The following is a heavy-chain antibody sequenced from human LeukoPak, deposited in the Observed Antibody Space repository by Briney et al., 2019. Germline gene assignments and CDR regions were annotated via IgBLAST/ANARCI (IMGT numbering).Heavy chain of an antibody. CDR1: GGSISSYY. CDR2: IYTSGST. CDR3: ARDLYCSSTSCYWFDP. J-gene: IGHJ5*02. V-gene: IGHV4-4*07. Sequence: SGTLSLTCTVSGGSISSYYWSWIRQPAGKGLEWIGRIYTSGSTNYNPSLKSRVTMSVDTSKNQFSLKLSSVTAADTAVYYCARDLYCSSTSCYWFDPWGQGTLVTVSS. D-gene: IGHD2-2*01.